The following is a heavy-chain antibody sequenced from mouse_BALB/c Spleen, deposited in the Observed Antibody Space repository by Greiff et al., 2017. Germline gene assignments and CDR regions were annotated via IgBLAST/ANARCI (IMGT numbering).Heavy chain of an antibody. CDR1: GYTFTSYW. J-gene: IGHJ4*01. CDR3: ARRVFIKDAMDY. CDR2: IDPSDSYT. D-gene: IGHD1-1*01. V-gene: IGHV1-69*02. Sequence: QVQLQQPGAELVKPGASVKLSCKASGYTFTSYWMHWVKQRPGQGLEWIGEIDPSDSYTNYNQKFKGKATLTVDKSSSTAYMQLSSLTSEDSAVYYCARRVFIKDAMDYWGQGTSVTVSS.